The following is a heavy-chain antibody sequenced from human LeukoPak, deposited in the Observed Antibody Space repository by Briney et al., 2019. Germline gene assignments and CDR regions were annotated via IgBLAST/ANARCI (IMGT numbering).Heavy chain of an antibody. V-gene: IGHV1-8*01. D-gene: IGHD3-10*01. Sequence: ASVKVSCKASGYTFTSYDINWVRQATGQGLEWMGWMNPNSGNTGYAQKFQGRVTMTRNTSISTAYMELSSLRSEDTAVYYCARQSHYYGSGSYYNLRFDPWGQGTLVTVSS. CDR1: GYTFTSYD. CDR3: ARQSHYYGSGSYYNLRFDP. CDR2: MNPNSGNT. J-gene: IGHJ5*02.